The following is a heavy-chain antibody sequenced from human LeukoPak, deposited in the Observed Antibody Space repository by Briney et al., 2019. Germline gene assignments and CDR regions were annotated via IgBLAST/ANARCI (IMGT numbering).Heavy chain of an antibody. CDR2: INPNSGGT. CDR1: GYTFTGYY. Sequence: ASVKVSCKASGYTFTGYYMHWVRQAPGQGLEWMGWINPNSGGTNYAQKFQGRVTMTRDTSISTAYMELSRLRSDDTAVYYCARELYYYDSSGYLLWGQGTMVTVSS. D-gene: IGHD3-22*01. V-gene: IGHV1-2*02. J-gene: IGHJ3*01. CDR3: ARELYYYDSSGYLL.